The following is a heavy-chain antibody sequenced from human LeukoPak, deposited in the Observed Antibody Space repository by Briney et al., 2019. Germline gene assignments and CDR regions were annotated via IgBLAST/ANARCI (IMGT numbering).Heavy chain of an antibody. J-gene: IGHJ4*02. Sequence: GGSLRLSCVASDFSFSQFGMNWVRQAPGKGLERVAQIKHDGSEHYYVDSAKGRFTISRDNAKNSLYLQMNSLRADDTAVYYCARDQTPFVWGQGILVTVSS. CDR3: ARDQTPFV. V-gene: IGHV3-7*01. CDR1: DFSFSQFG. CDR2: IKHDGSEH.